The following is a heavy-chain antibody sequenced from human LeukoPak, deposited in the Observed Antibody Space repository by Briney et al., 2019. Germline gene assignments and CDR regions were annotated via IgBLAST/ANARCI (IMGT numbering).Heavy chain of an antibody. CDR3: ASSSGGSWYYYMDV. CDR2: IYYSGST. Sequence: SETLSLTCTVSGGSISSYYWSWVRQPPGKGLEWIGYIYYSGSTNYTPSLKSRVTISVDTSKNQFSLKLSSVTAADTAVYYCASSSGGSWYYYMDVWGKGTTVTVSS. J-gene: IGHJ6*03. CDR1: GGSISSYY. D-gene: IGHD2-15*01. V-gene: IGHV4-59*01.